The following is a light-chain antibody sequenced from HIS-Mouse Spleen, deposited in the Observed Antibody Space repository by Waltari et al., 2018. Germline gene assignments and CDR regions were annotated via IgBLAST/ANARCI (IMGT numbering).Light chain of an antibody. V-gene: IGLV2-14*03. CDR1: SSDVGGYNY. J-gene: IGLJ1*01. CDR2: DVS. CDR3: SSYTSSSTLGV. Sequence: QSALTQPASVSGSPGQSLTISCTGTSSDVGGYNYVPWYQQHPGKAPKLMIYDVSNRPSGVSNRFSGSKSGNTASLTISGLQAEDEADYYCSSYTSSSTLGVFGTGTKVTVL.